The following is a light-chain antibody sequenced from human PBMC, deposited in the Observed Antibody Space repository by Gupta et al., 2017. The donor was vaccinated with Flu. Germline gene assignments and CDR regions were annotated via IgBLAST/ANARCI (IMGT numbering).Light chain of an antibody. Sequence: SALPQPASVSGSPGPAITISCTGTSSDVGSYNLVSWYQHHPGKAPKLMIYEGSKRPAGVANRFSGSKSGNTASLTISGRKEEDEADYYGCSDACISLYVFGTGTKVTVL. CDR1: SSDVGSYNL. CDR2: EGS. CDR3: CSDACISLYV. J-gene: IGLJ1*01. V-gene: IGLV2-23*01.